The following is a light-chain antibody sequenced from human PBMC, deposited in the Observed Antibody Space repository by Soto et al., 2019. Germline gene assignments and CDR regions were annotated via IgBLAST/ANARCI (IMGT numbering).Light chain of an antibody. Sequence: EIMISQSPATLSVSPGDSATLSCRASRSVDTDLAWYQQKPGQAPRLLVFATSARATGVPDRFRGSRSGTDFTLTISSLQPEDSATYYCHQYDNRTPWTFGQGTNVDI. V-gene: IGKV3-15*01. CDR2: ATS. CDR3: HQYDNRTPWT. J-gene: IGKJ1*01. CDR1: RSVDTD.